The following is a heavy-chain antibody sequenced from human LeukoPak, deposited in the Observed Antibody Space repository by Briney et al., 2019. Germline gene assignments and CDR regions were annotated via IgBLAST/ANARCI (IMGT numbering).Heavy chain of an antibody. V-gene: IGHV4-39*01. CDR1: GCSISSSSYY. J-gene: IGHJ4*02. D-gene: IGHD2-2*01. CDR2: IYYSGSN. Sequence: NPSETLSLTCAVSGCSISSSSYYWGWLRQPPGKGLEWIGSIYYSGSNYYNPSLKSRVTISVDTSKHQFSLKLSSVTAADTAVYYCARPQGYQLLDFEYWGQGTLVTVSS. CDR3: ARPQGYQLLDFEY.